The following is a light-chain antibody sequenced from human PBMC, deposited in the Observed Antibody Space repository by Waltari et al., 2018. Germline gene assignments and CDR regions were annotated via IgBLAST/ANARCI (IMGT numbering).Light chain of an antibody. Sequence: QSALSQPAPVSGSPGQSITISCTGTRSDVGRYKLVSWYQQHPGKAPKLIIFEVNKRPSGVSNRFSGSKSGNTASLTISGLQPEDEADYYCCSYASDITLVFGGGTKLTVL. CDR2: EVN. CDR3: CSYASDITLV. J-gene: IGLJ3*02. CDR1: RSDVGRYKL. V-gene: IGLV2-23*02.